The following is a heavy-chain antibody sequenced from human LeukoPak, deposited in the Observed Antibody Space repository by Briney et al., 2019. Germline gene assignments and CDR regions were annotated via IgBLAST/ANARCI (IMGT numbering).Heavy chain of an antibody. D-gene: IGHD4-17*01. Sequence: ASVKVSCKASGYTFTSYGISWVRQAPGQGLEWMGWISAYNGNTNYAQKLQGRVTMTTDTSTSTAYMELRSLRSDDTAVYYCARSPDYGDGKVGIDYWGQGTLVTVSS. CDR1: GYTFTSYG. J-gene: IGHJ4*02. V-gene: IGHV1-18*01. CDR2: ISAYNGNT. CDR3: ARSPDYGDGKVGIDY.